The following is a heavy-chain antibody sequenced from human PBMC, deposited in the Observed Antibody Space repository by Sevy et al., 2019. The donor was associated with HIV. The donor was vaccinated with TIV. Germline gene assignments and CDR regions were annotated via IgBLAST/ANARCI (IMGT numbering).Heavy chain of an antibody. CDR3: AKVFLRRHPIIAAAHDAFDI. V-gene: IGHV3-23*01. D-gene: IGHD6-13*01. J-gene: IGHJ3*02. CDR2: ISGSGAST. Sequence: GGSLRLSCAASGFTFNNYAMSWVRQAPGKGLEWVSGISGSGASTYYADSVKGRFTISRDNSKKTLYLQMNNLRAEDTAVYYCAKVFLRRHPIIAAAHDAFDIWGQGTLVTVSS. CDR1: GFTFNNYA.